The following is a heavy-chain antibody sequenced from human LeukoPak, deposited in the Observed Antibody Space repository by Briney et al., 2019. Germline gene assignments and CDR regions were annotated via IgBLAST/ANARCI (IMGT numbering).Heavy chain of an antibody. CDR1: GFTFSSYA. CDR2: ISYDGSNK. V-gene: IGHV3-30-3*01. Sequence: GGSLRLSCAASGFTFSSYAMHWVRQAPGKGLEWVAVISYDGSNKYYADSVKGRFTISRDNSKNTLYLQMNSLRPEDTAVYFCTRGFPYDDTTEGYYYLMDVWGQGTTVTVSS. D-gene: IGHD4-17*01. J-gene: IGHJ6*02. CDR3: TRGFPYDDTTEGYYYLMDV.